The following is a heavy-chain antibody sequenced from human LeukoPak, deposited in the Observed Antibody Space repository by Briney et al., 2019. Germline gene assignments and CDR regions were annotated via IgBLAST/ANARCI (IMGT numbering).Heavy chain of an antibody. Sequence: ASVKVSRKASGYTFTSYGISWVRQAPGQGLEWMGWISAYNGNTNYAQKLQGRVTMTTDTSTSTAYMELRSVRSDDTAVYYCARSAVGNWFDPWGQGTLVTVSS. CDR3: ARSAVGNWFDP. CDR2: ISAYNGNT. CDR1: GYTFTSYG. D-gene: IGHD1-26*01. V-gene: IGHV1-18*01. J-gene: IGHJ5*02.